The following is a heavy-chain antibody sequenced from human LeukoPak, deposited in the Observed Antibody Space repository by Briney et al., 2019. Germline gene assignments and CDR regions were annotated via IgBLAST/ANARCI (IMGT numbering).Heavy chain of an antibody. CDR3: ARGNSYGYQFDY. CDR1: GFTFSDYY. Sequence: TGGSLRLSCAASGFTFSDYYMSWIRQAPGKGLEWVSYISTSGSSIYYADSVKGRFTISRDNAKNSLYLQMNTLRAEDTAVYYCARGNSYGYQFDYWGQGTLVTVSS. CDR2: ISTSGSSI. J-gene: IGHJ4*02. V-gene: IGHV3-11*01. D-gene: IGHD5-18*01.